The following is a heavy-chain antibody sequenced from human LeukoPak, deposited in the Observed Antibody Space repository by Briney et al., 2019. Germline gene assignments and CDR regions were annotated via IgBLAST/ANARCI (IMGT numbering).Heavy chain of an antibody. V-gene: IGHV4-30-2*01. Sequence: SETLSLTCTVSGGSISSGDYYWSWIRQPPGKGLEWIGYIYHSGSTYYNPSLKSRVTISVDRSKNQFSLKLSSVTAADTAVYYCARDAVGYCSSTSCYKPLDYWGQGTLVTVSS. CDR2: IYHSGST. CDR1: GGSISSGDYY. J-gene: IGHJ4*02. D-gene: IGHD2-2*02. CDR3: ARDAVGYCSSTSCYKPLDY.